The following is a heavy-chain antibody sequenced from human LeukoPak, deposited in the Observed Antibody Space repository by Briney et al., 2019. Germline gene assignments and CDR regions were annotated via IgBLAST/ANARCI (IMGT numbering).Heavy chain of an antibody. CDR1: GFTFSRYE. CDR3: ARDHGYAFDY. Sequence: GGSLRLSCAASGFTFSRYELNWVRQAPGKGLEWVSYINSISGEIWYADSVKGRFTISRDDAKNSLYLQMNSLRDEDTAVYYCARDHGYAFDYWGQGTLVTVSS. V-gene: IGHV3-48*02. D-gene: IGHD5-12*01. J-gene: IGHJ4*02. CDR2: INSISGEI.